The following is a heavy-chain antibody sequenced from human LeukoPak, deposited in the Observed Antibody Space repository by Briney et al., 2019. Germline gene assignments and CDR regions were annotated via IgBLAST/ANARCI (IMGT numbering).Heavy chain of an antibody. J-gene: IGHJ4*02. Sequence: PSETLSLTCTVSGGSISSSSYYWGWIRQPPGKGLEWIGSIYYSGSTYYNPSLKSRVTISVDTPKNQFSLKLSSVTAADTAVYYCARHVAGHFDYWGQGTLVTVSS. CDR3: ARHVAGHFDY. CDR2: IYYSGST. CDR1: GGSISSSSYY. D-gene: IGHD2-21*01. V-gene: IGHV4-39*01.